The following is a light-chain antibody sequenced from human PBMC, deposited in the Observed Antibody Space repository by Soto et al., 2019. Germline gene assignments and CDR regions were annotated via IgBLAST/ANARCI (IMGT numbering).Light chain of an antibody. J-gene: IGKJ1*01. CDR3: QQSYSTPRT. V-gene: IGKV1-39*01. Sequence: DIQMTQSPSSLSASVGDRVTITCRASQRISRLLNWYQQKPGKAPKLLIYATSNLKSGVPFRFSGGGSGTDYTLTIGSLQPEDFATYYCQQSYSTPRTFGQGTKVDIK. CDR2: ATS. CDR1: QRISRL.